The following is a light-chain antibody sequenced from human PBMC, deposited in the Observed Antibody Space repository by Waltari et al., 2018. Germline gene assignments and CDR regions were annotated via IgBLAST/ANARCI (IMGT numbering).Light chain of an antibody. CDR3: ATWDASLDTWV. CDR2: ANN. V-gene: IGLV1-44*01. J-gene: IGLJ3*02. CDR1: NSNIGSDI. Sequence: QSVVTQPPSASGTLGQRVTLSCSGSNSNIGSDIVNWYQQFPGTAPKLLIYANNQRPSGVPGRFSASGSGTSASLVISGLQSEDETDYYCATWDASLDTWVFGGGTKVTV.